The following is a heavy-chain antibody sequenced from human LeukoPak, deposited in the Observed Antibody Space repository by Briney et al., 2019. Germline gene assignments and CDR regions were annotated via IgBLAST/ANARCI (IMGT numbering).Heavy chain of an antibody. CDR2: ITTNTGNP. CDR3: ARAIEYYFDY. CDR1: GYTFTTYA. V-gene: IGHV7-4-1*02. J-gene: IGHJ4*02. Sequence: SVKVSCKASGYTFTTYAMSWVRQAPGQGLEWMGWITTNTGNPTYAQDFTGRFVFSLDTSVSTAYLQISGLKAEDTAVYYCARAIEYYFDYWGQGTLVTVSS.